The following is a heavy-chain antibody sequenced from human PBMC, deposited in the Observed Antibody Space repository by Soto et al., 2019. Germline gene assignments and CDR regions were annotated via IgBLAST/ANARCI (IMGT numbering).Heavy chain of an antibody. CDR3: ERVVPSAIEAVEDY. Sequence: QVQLVQSGAEVKKPGASVKVSCKASGYTFTSYAMHWVRQAPGQRLEWMGWINADNGNTKYSQKFQGRVTITRDTSASTDYMELSSLRSEDTAVYYCERVVPSAIEAVEDYWGQGTLVTVSS. CDR1: GYTFTSYA. V-gene: IGHV1-3*01. J-gene: IGHJ4*02. CDR2: INADNGNT. D-gene: IGHD2-2*01.